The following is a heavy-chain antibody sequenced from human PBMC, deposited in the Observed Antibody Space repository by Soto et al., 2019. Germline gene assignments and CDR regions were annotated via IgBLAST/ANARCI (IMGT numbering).Heavy chain of an antibody. Sequence: QLHLVQSGAVVKKPGASVTVSCSASGYPVTAYYMHWVRQAPGRGLEWMGGIHPATGAAKYTQTFQGRVTMTRDTSTSTVFMELRGLTSEDTAVFYCARGGGVGVAGSAAFDMWGQGTLVTVSS. D-gene: IGHD3-3*01. CDR2: IHPATGAA. CDR3: ARGGGVGVAGSAAFDM. V-gene: IGHV1-2*02. CDR1: GYPVTAYY. J-gene: IGHJ3*02.